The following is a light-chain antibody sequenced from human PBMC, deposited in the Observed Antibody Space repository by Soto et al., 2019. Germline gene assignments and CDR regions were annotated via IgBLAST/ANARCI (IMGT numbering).Light chain of an antibody. CDR2: GAS. Sequence: EIIVTQSQASLSVSPGERATLSCRASQSVNHKLAGYQQKLGQAPRLLLYGASTRATGIAGRVRGSGSGTEFTLTNTSLQSQEFAVYFCQQYNNWPPDSFGQGTKLEIK. V-gene: IGKV3-15*01. CDR3: QQYNNWPPDS. CDR1: QSVNHK. J-gene: IGKJ2*03.